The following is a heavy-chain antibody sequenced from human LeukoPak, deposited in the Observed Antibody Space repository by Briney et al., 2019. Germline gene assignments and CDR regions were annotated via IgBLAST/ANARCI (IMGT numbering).Heavy chain of an antibody. D-gene: IGHD3-10*01. CDR3: ARDNGGVRGVFYAFDV. V-gene: IGHV4-61*02. J-gene: IGHJ3*01. Sequence: SQTLSLTCNVSGGSISSDTYYWSWIRQPAGEGLEWIGRIYSSGNTNYNPSLKSRVTISIDTSNNQFSLTLISVTAADTAIYYCARDNGGVRGVFYAFDVWGQGTMVAVSS. CDR2: IYSSGNT. CDR1: GGSISSDTYY.